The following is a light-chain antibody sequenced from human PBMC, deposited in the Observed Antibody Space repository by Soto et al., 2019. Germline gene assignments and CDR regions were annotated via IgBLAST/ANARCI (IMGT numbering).Light chain of an antibody. J-gene: IGKJ1*01. CDR2: AAS. CDR3: QQYYSYPPE. Sequence: DIQMTQSPSSLSASVGDRVTITCRASQSISSYLNWYQQKPGKAPKLLIYAASSLQSGVPSRFSGSGSGTDFTLTISCLQSEDFATYYCQQYYSYPPEFGQGTKVEIK. V-gene: IGKV1-39*01. CDR1: QSISSY.